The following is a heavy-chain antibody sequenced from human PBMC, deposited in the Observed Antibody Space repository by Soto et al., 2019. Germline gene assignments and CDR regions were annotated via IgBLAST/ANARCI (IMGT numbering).Heavy chain of an antibody. CDR3: ARRATYDFDFWSGYYDFDY. J-gene: IGHJ4*02. CDR2: IIPKFSTA. V-gene: IGHV1-69*13. CDR1: GGTFSSFA. Sequence: EASVKVSCKASGGTFSSFAINWVRQAPGQGLEWIGGIIPKFSTADYAQNFEGRVTITADEPTTTVYMELSSLTSEDTAVYYCARRATYDFDFWSGYYDFDYWGQGTLVTVSS. D-gene: IGHD3-3*01.